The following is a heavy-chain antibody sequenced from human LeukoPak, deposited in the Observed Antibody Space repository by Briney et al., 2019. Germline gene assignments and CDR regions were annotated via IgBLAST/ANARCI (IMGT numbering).Heavy chain of an antibody. CDR3: ARGRAAAGQYYFDY. CDR2: IYYSGST. J-gene: IGHJ4*02. CDR1: GGSISSSSYS. D-gene: IGHD6-13*01. V-gene: IGHV4-39*01. Sequence: PSETLSLTCTVSGGSISSSSYSWRWIRQPPGKGLEWIGHIYYSGSTYYNPSLKSRVTISVDTSKNQFSLKLTSVTAADTAVYYCARGRAAAGQYYFDYWGQGTLVTVSS.